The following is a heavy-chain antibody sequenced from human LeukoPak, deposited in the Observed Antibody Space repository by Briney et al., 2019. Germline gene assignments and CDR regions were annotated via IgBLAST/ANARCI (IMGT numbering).Heavy chain of an antibody. CDR1: GYTVSSKY. CDR2: IYIDGGT. D-gene: IGHD2-2*01. V-gene: IGHV3-66*01. CDR3: ARGHYSNRL. J-gene: IGHJ4*02. Sequence: GGALRLSCAASGYTVSSKYMSWVRQAPGKGLEWVSVIYIDGGTYYADSVKGRFTISRDNSKNTLLLQMNSLRAEDTAVYYCARGHYSNRLGGQGTLVTVSS.